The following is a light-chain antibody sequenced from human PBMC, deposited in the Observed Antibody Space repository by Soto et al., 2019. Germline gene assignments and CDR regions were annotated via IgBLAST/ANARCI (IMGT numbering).Light chain of an antibody. V-gene: IGKV3-20*01. J-gene: IGKJ3*01. CDR3: QHYGSSPFT. Sequence: EIVLTQSPGTLSLSPGERATLSCRARQSVSSSYLAWYQQKPGQAPRLLIYGASSRATGIPDRFSGSGSGTDFTLTISRLEPEDFTVYYCQHYGSSPFTFGPGTKVDIK. CDR1: QSVSSSY. CDR2: GAS.